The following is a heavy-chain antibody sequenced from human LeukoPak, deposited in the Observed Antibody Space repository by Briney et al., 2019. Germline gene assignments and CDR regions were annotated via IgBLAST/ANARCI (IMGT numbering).Heavy chain of an antibody. CDR2: ISGSGAST. D-gene: IGHD4-17*01. Sequence: PGGSLRLSCASSGFTFSTYGMSWVRQAPGKGLEWVSGISGSGASTYYADSVKGRFTITRDNSKNTLYLQMNSLRAEDTAVYYCARPSYGDSVFDYWGQGTLVTVSS. V-gene: IGHV3-23*01. CDR3: ARPSYGDSVFDY. J-gene: IGHJ4*02. CDR1: GFTFSTYG.